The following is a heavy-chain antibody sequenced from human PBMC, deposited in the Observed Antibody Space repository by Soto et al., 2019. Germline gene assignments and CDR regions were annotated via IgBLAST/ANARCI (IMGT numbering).Heavy chain of an antibody. J-gene: IGHJ2*01. Sequence: GKGLEWVSSISSSSSYIYYAASVKGRFTISRDNAKNSLYLQMNSLRAEDTAVYYCVFFFQAEDGIRDTVPVSAFLLNRSSDL. CDR2: ISSSSSYI. D-gene: IGHD2-15*01. V-gene: IGHV3-21*01. CDR3: VFFFQAEDGIRDTVPVSAFLLNRSSDL.